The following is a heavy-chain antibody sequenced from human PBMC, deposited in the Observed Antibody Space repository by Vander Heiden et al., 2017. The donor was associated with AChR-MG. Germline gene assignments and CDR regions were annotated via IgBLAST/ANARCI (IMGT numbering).Heavy chain of an antibody. CDR2: TIPNFSTT. Sequence: LLVQSGAEVQKPRSPATVSCPASAGSFNTFALSRVRPAPGQGLEWMGGTIPNFSTTNYPQKYQGRVTITAVGSTGTAYMDLTSLKSEDTAVYDWASAEKDHRISRSYNYVMDVWGQGTTVTVSS. CDR3: ASAEKDHRISRSYNYVMDV. D-gene: IGHD2-15*01. CDR1: AGSFNTFA. V-gene: IGHV1-69*01. J-gene: IGHJ6*02.